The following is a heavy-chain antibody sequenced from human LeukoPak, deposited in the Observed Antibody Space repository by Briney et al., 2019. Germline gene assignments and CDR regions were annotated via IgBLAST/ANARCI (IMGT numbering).Heavy chain of an antibody. D-gene: IGHD3-3*01. V-gene: IGHV3-48*01. CDR2: ISASRGIT. Sequence: GGSLRLSCAASGFNYSSYTMNWVRQAPGMGLEWLSYISASRGITYYADSVKGRFTISRDNAKNSLYLQMNSLRAEDTAVYYCVRGSLASGVVVYYYFYLDVWGKGTTVTVSS. CDR1: GFNYSSYT. CDR3: VRGSLASGVVVYYYFYLDV. J-gene: IGHJ6*03.